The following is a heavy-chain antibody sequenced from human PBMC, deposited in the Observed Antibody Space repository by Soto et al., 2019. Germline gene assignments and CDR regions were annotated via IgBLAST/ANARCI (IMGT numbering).Heavy chain of an antibody. J-gene: IGHJ5*02. CDR2: IIPIFGTA. CDR3: ARDKRLERRSNWFDP. CDR1: GGTFSSYA. Sequence: SVKVSCKASGGTFSSYAISWVRQAPGQGLEWMGGIIPIFGTANYAQKFQGRVTITADESTSTAYMELSSLRSEDTAVYYCARDKRLERRSNWFDPWGQGTLVTVSS. D-gene: IGHD1-1*01. V-gene: IGHV1-69*13.